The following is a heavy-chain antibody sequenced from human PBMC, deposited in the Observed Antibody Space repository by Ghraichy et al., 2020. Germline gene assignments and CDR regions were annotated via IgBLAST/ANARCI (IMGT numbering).Heavy chain of an antibody. CDR2: IKQDGSEK. CDR3: ARAAMENWGSNYYYYGMDV. V-gene: IGHV3-7*01. J-gene: IGHJ6*02. D-gene: IGHD7-27*01. CDR1: GFTFSSYW. Sequence: GGSLRLSCAASGFTFSSYWMSWVRQAPGKGLEWVANIKQDGSEKYYVDSVKGRFTISRDNAKNSLYLQMNSLRAEDTAVYYCARAAMENWGSNYYYYGMDVWGQGTTVTVSS.